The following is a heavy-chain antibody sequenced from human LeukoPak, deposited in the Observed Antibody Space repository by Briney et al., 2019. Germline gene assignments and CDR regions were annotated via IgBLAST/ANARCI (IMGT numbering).Heavy chain of an antibody. J-gene: IGHJ4*02. CDR1: GYTFTGYY. CDR3: TGGGWNHYYTFDY. Sequence: RASVKVSCKAFGYTFTGYYMHWVRQAPGQGLEWMGRISPNNGGTDYARKFQGRVTMTRDTSTSTAYMDLSSLSFDDTAMYYCTGGGWNHYYTFDYWGQGTLVTVSS. V-gene: IGHV1-2*06. D-gene: IGHD3-3*01. CDR2: ISPNNGGT.